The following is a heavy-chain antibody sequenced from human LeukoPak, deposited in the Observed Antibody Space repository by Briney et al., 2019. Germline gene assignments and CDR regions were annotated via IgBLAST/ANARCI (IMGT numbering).Heavy chain of an antibody. Sequence: SETLSLTCTVSGGSISSYYWSWIRQPPGKGLEWIGDIYYSGSTNYNPSLKSRVTISVDTSKNQFALKLSSMTAADTAVYYFARDPTDCGGAWYAPWGEGTMVTVSS. CDR3: ARDPTDCGGAWYAP. CDR1: GGSISSYY. V-gene: IGHV4-59*01. J-gene: IGHJ3*01. CDR2: IYYSGST. D-gene: IGHD2-21*02.